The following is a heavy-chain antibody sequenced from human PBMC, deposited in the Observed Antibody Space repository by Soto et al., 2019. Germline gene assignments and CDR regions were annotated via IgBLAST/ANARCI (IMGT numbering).Heavy chain of an antibody. J-gene: IGHJ4*02. CDR3: ARDGGYAGAPLDS. D-gene: IGHD2-2*01. V-gene: IGHV3-30-3*01. CDR1: GFTFSSYA. CDR2: ISYDGNKK. Sequence: VQLVESGGGVVQRGGSLRVSCAASGFTFSSYAMHWVRQAPGKGLEWVGLISYDGNKKYFADSVKGRFTISRDNSRNTLSLQMNSLRPDDTAVYYGARDGGYAGAPLDSWGQGTLVTVSS.